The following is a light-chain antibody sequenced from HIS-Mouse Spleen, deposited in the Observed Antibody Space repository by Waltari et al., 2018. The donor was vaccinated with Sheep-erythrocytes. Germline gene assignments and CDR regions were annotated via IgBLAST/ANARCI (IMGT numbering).Light chain of an antibody. CDR1: SSDVGGYNY. J-gene: IGLJ3*02. V-gene: IGLV2-14*03. CDR2: DVS. Sequence: QSALTQPRSVSGSPGQSITISCTGTSSDVGGYNYVSWYQQHPGKAPNLMIYDVSNRPSGVSNRFSGAKSGNTASLTISGRQAEDEADYYCSSYTSSSTSWVFGGGTKLTVL. CDR3: SSYTSSSTSWV.